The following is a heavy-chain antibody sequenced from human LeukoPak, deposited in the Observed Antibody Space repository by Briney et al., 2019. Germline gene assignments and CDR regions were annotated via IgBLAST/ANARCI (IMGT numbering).Heavy chain of an antibody. CDR3: ATYRQVLLPFES. CDR2: IYSGGST. D-gene: IGHD2-8*02. CDR1: GFTVSSNY. V-gene: IGHV3-53*01. Sequence: GGSLRLSCAASGFTVSSNYMSWVRQAPGKGLEWVSVIYSGGSTYYADSVRGRFTISRDNSKSTLSLQMNSLRAEDTAIYYCATYRQVLLPFESWGQGTLVTVSS. J-gene: IGHJ4*02.